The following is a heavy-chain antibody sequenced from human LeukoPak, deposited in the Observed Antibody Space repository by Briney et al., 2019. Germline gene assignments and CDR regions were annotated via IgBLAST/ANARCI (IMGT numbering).Heavy chain of an antibody. J-gene: IGHJ4*02. CDR1: GFTFSSYA. D-gene: IGHD6-13*01. CDR3: AKGTIAAAGTDCDY. CDR2: ISGRDGYT. Sequence: GGSLRLSCAASGFTFSSYAMSWVRQAPGKGLEWVSAISGRDGYTYYADSVKGRFTISRDNSRDTLFLHMSSLRAEDTAVYYCAKGTIAAAGTDCDYWGQGTQVTVSS. V-gene: IGHV3-23*01.